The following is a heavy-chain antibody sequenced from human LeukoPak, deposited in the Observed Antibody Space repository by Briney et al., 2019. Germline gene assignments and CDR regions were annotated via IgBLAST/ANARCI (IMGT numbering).Heavy chain of an antibody. V-gene: IGHV3-48*03. CDR1: GFTFSSYE. CDR3: ARWDY. J-gene: IGHJ4*02. CDR2: ISSSGSST. Sequence: GGSLRLSCAASGFTFSSYEMNWVRQAPGKGLEWVSYISSSGSSTYYADSVKGRFSISRDNAKNSLYLQMNSPRAEDTAVYYCARWDYWGQGTLVTVYS.